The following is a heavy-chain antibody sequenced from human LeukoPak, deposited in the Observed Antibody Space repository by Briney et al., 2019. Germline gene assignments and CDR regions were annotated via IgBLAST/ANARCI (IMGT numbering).Heavy chain of an antibody. CDR1: GGSISSGSYY. CDR3: ARGRWTSSNYNWFDP. Sequence: SETLSLTCTVSGGSISSGSYYWSWIRQPAGKDLEWIGRINTSGSTNYNPSLKSRVTISVDTSKNQFSLKLSSVTAADTAVYYCARGRWTSSNYNWFDPWGQGTLVTVSS. V-gene: IGHV4-61*02. J-gene: IGHJ5*02. D-gene: IGHD5-24*01. CDR2: INTSGST.